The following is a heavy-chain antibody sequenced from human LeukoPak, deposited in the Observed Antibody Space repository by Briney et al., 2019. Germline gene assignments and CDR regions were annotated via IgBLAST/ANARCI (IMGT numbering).Heavy chain of an antibody. J-gene: IGHJ4*02. V-gene: IGHV5-51*01. CDR1: GYSFTSYW. CDR2: IYPGDSDT. D-gene: IGHD5-12*01. CDR3: ARPLPAGMVATGFDY. Sequence: AESLKISWKASGYSFTSYWIGWLRQMPGKGLEWMGIIYPGDSDTRYSPSFQGKVTISADKTIGTADLQWRRLKASDTAMYYCARPLPAGMVATGFDYWGQGTLVTVSS.